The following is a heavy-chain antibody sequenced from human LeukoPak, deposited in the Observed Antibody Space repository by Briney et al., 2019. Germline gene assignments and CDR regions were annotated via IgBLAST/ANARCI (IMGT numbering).Heavy chain of an antibody. CDR1: GFTFRSHA. V-gene: IGHV3-23*01. D-gene: IGHD5-18*01. J-gene: IGHJ3*02. CDR2: IYENGGTT. Sequence: GGSLRLSCVGSGFTFRSHAMSWVRQAPEKGLEFVSGIYENGGTTYYADSVKGRFTISRDNSKNTLYLQMNSLRAEDTAVYYCARDADTSYARGAFDIWGQGTMVTVSS. CDR3: ARDADTSYARGAFDI.